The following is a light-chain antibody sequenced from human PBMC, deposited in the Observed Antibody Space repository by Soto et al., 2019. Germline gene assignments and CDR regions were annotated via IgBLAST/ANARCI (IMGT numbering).Light chain of an antibody. V-gene: IGKV1-39*01. J-gene: IGKJ3*01. Sequence: DIQMTQSPSSLSASLGERVTITCRASQSISSSYLYWYQQKPGKAPILLIFASSSSQSRVPSRFTGTGSGADFTLTISSLQPQYFATYYSQQSYSTLFTFGPETKVAIK. CDR1: QSISSSY. CDR2: ASS. CDR3: QQSYSTLFT.